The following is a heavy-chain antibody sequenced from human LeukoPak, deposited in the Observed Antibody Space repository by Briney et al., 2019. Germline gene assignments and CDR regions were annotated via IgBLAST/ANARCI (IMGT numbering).Heavy chain of an antibody. CDR3: ARHSGYFDY. CDR1: GRSISNDY. V-gene: IGHV4-4*09. Sequence: SETLSLTCTVSGRSISNDYWDWIRQPPGKGLEYIGYMHTSGNTNYNPSLKSRITISVDTSKNQFSLKLTSVTAADTAVYFCARHSGYFDYWGQGILVTVSS. CDR2: MHTSGNT. J-gene: IGHJ4*02. D-gene: IGHD3-10*01.